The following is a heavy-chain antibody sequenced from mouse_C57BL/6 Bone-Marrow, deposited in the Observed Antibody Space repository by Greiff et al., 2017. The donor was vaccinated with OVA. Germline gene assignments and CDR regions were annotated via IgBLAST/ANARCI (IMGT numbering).Heavy chain of an antibody. Sequence: EVQGVESGGGLVQPGGSLKLSCAASGFTFSDYYMYWVRQTPEKRLEWVAYISNGGGSTYYPDTVKGRFTISRDNAKNTLYLQMSRLKSEDTAMYYCARPVYSNGGYAMDYWGQGTSVTVSS. D-gene: IGHD2-5*01. CDR1: GFTFSDYY. J-gene: IGHJ4*01. CDR3: ARPVYSNGGYAMDY. CDR2: ISNGGGST. V-gene: IGHV5-12*01.